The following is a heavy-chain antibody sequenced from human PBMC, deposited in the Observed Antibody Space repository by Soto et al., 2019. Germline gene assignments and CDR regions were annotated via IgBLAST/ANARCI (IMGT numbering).Heavy chain of an antibody. D-gene: IGHD3-3*01. J-gene: IGHJ6*02. CDR3: ARDQTYYDVWSGYYSDYYYYGMDV. V-gene: IGHV3-74*01. CDR2: INSDGSST. Sequence: EVQLVESGGGLVQPGGSLRLSCAASGFTFSSYWMHWVCRAPGKGLVWVSRINSDGSSTSYADSVKGRFTISRDNAKNTLYRQMNSLRAEDTAVYYCARDQTYYDVWSGYYSDYYYYGMDVWGQGPTVTVAS. CDR1: GFTFSSYW.